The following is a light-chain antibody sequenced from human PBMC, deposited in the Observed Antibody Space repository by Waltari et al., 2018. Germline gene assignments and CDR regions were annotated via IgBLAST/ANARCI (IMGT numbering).Light chain of an antibody. J-gene: IGKJ1*01. CDR2: KVS. Sequence: EVEKTKSQLSMPGTPGQQASMTCRSSQSLVYLDGDTYLSWLQQMPGQPPRRLIYKVSNRDSWVPDRFSGSGSGTDFTLKISRVEAEDVGIYYCMQGTHSWTFGQGTRVEIK. CDR1: QSLVYLDGDTY. V-gene: IGKV2-30*01. CDR3: MQGTHSWT.